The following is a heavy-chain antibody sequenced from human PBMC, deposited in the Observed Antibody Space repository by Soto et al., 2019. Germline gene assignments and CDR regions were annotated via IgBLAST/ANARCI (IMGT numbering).Heavy chain of an antibody. Sequence: EVKLVESGGGLVQPGGSLRLACAASGFACSSYYMRWVRQAPGKGLEWVANIKQDEREKYYLDSVKGRFTISRDDAKNSLFLQMNSLRVDDTAVYYCAREKRANGSFDYWGQGTLVTVSS. CDR1: GFACSSYY. D-gene: IGHD3-10*01. CDR2: IKQDEREK. CDR3: AREKRANGSFDY. V-gene: IGHV3-7*01. J-gene: IGHJ4*02.